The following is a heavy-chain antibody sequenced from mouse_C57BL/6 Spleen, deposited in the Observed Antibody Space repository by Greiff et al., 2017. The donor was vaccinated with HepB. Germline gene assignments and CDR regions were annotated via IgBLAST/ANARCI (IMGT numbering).Heavy chain of an antibody. Sequence: QVQLQQPGAELVKPGASVKMSCKASGHTFTSYWITWVKQRPGQGLEWIGDIYPGSGGTNYNEKFKSKATLTVDTSSSTAYMQLSSLTSEDSAVYYCAGAYGSSLDYWGQGTTLTVSS. J-gene: IGHJ2*01. D-gene: IGHD1-1*01. V-gene: IGHV1-55*01. CDR1: GHTFTSYW. CDR3: AGAYGSSLDY. CDR2: IYPGSGGT.